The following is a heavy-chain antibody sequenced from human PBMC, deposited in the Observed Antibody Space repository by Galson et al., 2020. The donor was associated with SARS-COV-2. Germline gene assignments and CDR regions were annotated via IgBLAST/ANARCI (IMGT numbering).Heavy chain of an antibody. CDR2: IYHSGST. CDR3: ARGHRGYYYDSSGQNYFDY. CDR1: GGSISSGGYS. J-gene: IGHJ4*02. D-gene: IGHD3-22*01. Sequence: TLSLTCAVSGGSISSGGYSWSWIRQPPGKGLEWIGYIYHSGSTYYNPSLKSRVTISVDRSKNQFSLKLSSVTAADTAVYYCARGHRGYYYDSSGQNYFDYWGQGTLVTVSS. V-gene: IGHV4-30-2*01.